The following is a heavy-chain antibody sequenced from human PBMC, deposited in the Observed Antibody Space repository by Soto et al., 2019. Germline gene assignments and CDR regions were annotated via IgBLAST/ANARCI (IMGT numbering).Heavy chain of an antibody. Sequence: ASVKVSCKASGYTFTSYAMRWVRQAPGQRLEWMGWINAGNGNTKYSQKFQGRVTITRDTSASTAYMELSSLRSEDTAVYYCAREGRYYDFWSGYGGYYYYYMDVWGKGTTVTVSS. J-gene: IGHJ6*03. CDR3: AREGRYYDFWSGYGGYYYYYMDV. D-gene: IGHD3-3*01. CDR1: GYTFTSYA. V-gene: IGHV1-3*01. CDR2: INAGNGNT.